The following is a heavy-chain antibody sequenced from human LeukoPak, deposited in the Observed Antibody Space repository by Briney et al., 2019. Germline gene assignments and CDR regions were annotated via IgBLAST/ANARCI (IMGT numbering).Heavy chain of an antibody. D-gene: IGHD2-2*01. V-gene: IGHV4-34*01. CDR2: INHSGST. J-gene: IGHJ4*02. CDR3: ARLPDYHFDY. Sequence: SETLSLTCAVYGGSFSGYYWSWIRQPPGKGLEWIGEINHSGSTNYNPSLKSRVTISVDTSKNQFSLKLSSVTAADTAVYYCARLPDYHFDYWGQGTLVTVSS. CDR1: GGSFSGYY.